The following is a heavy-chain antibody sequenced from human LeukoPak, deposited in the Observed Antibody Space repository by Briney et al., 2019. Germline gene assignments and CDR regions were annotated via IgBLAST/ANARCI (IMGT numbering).Heavy chain of an antibody. Sequence: SGPTLVKPTQTLTLTCTFSGFSLSTSGVGVGWIRQPPGKALEWLALIYWDDDKRYSPSLKSRLTITKDTSKNQVVLTMTNMDPVDTATYYCTRLVYGDYVFAFDIWGQGTMVTVSS. CDR3: TRLVYGDYVFAFDI. D-gene: IGHD4-17*01. V-gene: IGHV2-5*02. CDR2: IYWDDDK. CDR1: GFSLSTSGVG. J-gene: IGHJ3*02.